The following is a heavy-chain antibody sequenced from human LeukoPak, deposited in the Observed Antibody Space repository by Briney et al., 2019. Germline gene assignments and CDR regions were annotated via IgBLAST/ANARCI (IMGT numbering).Heavy chain of an antibody. J-gene: IGHJ6*03. CDR2: IYYSGST. CDR1: GGSISSYY. Sequence: SETLSLTCTVSGGSISSYYWSWIRQPPGKGLEWIGYIYYSGSTNYNPSLKSRVTISVDTSKNQFSLKLTSVTAADTAVYYCARLSVIVGAALEYYYYYMDVWGQGTTVTVSS. V-gene: IGHV4-59*12. CDR3: ARLSVIVGAALEYYYYYMDV. D-gene: IGHD1-26*01.